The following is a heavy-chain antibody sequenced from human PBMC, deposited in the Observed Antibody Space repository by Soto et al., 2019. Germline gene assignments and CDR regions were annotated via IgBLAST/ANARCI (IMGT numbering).Heavy chain of an antibody. V-gene: IGHV3-48*02. J-gene: IGHJ4*02. D-gene: IGHD3-22*01. Sequence: EVQLVESGGGLVQPGGSLRLSCAASGFTFSSYSMNWVRQAPGKGLEWVSYISSSSSTIYYADSVKGRFTISRDNAKNSLYLQMNSLRDEDTAVYYCAGHYYDSSGAFDYWGQGTLVTVSS. CDR2: ISSSSSTI. CDR3: AGHYYDSSGAFDY. CDR1: GFTFSSYS.